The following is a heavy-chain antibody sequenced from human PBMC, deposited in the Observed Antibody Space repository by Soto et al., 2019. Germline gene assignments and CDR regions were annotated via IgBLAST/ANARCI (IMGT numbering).Heavy chain of an antibody. CDR3: AKHSQNYGVDV. V-gene: IGHV3-30*18. J-gene: IGHJ6*02. CDR2: ISYDGSNK. Sequence: LRLSCAASGFTFSSYGMHWVRQAPGKGLEWVAVISYDGSNKYYADSVKGRFTISRDNSKNTLYLQMNSLRAEDTAVYYCAKHSQNYGVDVWGQGTTVTVSS. CDR1: GFTFSSYG. D-gene: IGHD2-15*01.